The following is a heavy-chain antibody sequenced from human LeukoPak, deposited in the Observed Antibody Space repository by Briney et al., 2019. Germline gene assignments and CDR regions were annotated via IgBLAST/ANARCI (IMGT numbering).Heavy chain of an antibody. Sequence: VASVEVSCKTSGYTFSNYGISWVRQAPGQGREWMGWISAYNGNRLDAQRFQGRITLTTDTSTSTSYMELRSLEYDDTAIYYCARDNDKVVDHWGQGTLVTVSS. D-gene: IGHD1-1*01. J-gene: IGHJ4*01. V-gene: IGHV1-18*01. CDR3: ARDNDKVVDH. CDR1: GYTFSNYG. CDR2: ISAYNGNR.